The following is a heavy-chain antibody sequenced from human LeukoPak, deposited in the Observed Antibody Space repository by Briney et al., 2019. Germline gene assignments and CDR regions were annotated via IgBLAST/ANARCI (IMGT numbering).Heavy chain of an antibody. V-gene: IGHV3-23*01. Sequence: GGSLRLSCAASGFTFSSYAMTWVRQAPGKGLEWVSAISGSGGSTYYADSVKGRFTISRDNSKNTLYLQMNSLRAEDTAVYYCARNLAVAPGWYFDLWGRGTLVTVSS. J-gene: IGHJ2*01. D-gene: IGHD2-15*01. CDR1: GFTFSSYA. CDR2: ISGSGGST. CDR3: ARNLAVAPGWYFDL.